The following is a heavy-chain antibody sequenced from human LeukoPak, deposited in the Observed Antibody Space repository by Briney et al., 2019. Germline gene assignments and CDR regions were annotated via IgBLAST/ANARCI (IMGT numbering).Heavy chain of an antibody. V-gene: IGHV2-5*02. D-gene: IGHD6-19*01. CDR2: IYWDDDK. Sequence: SGPTLVKPTQTLTLTCTFSGFPRSTSGVGVGWIRQPPGKAPEWLALIYWDDDKRYSPSLKSRLTITKDTSKNQVVLTMTNVDPLDTATYYCANRRGTSGWSEGYFDYWGQGTLVTVSS. J-gene: IGHJ4*02. CDR3: ANRRGTSGWSEGYFDY. CDR1: GFPRSTSGVG.